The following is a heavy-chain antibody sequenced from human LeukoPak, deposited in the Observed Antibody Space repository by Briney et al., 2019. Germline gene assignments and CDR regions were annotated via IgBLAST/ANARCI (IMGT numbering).Heavy chain of an antibody. CDR3: ARGGSGSNYVYYYYYMDV. D-gene: IGHD3-10*01. V-gene: IGHV4-59*01. J-gene: IGHJ6*03. CDR1: GGSISSYY. Sequence: SETLSLTCTVSGGSISSYYWSWIRQPPGKGLEWIGYIYYSGSTNYNPSLKSRVAISVDTSKNQFSLKLSSVTAADTAVYYCARGGSGSNYVYYYYYMDVWGKGTTVTVSS. CDR2: IYYSGST.